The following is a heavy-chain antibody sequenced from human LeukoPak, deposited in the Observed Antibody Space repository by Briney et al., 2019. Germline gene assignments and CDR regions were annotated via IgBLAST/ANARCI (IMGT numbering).Heavy chain of an antibody. CDR1: GGSISSSSYY. D-gene: IGHD5-24*01. J-gene: IGHJ5*02. CDR3: ATDKRWLQFGWFDP. Sequence: SETLSLTCTVSGGSISSSSYYWGWMRQPPGKGLEWMVSIYYSGSTYYNPSLKSRVTISVDTSKNQFSLKLSSVTAADTAVYYCATDKRWLQFGWFDPWGQGTVVTVSS. V-gene: IGHV4-39*07. CDR2: IYYSGST.